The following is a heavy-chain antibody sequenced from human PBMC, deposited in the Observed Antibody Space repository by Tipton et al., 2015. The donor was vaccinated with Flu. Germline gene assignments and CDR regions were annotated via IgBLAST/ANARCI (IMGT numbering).Heavy chain of an antibody. CDR1: GFTFSDYY. J-gene: IGHJ5*02. CDR3: ARQGIQLWSSFNWFDP. CDR2: ISSSGSTI. Sequence: SLRLSCAASGFTFSDYYMSWIRQAPGKGLEWVSYISSSGSTIYYADSVKGRFTISRDNAKNSLYLQMNSLRAEDTAVYYCARQGIQLWSSFNWFDPWGQGTLVTVSS. D-gene: IGHD5-18*01. V-gene: IGHV3-11*01.